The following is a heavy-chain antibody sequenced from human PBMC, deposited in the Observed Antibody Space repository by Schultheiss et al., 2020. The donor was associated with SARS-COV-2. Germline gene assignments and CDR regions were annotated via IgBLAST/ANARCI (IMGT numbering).Heavy chain of an antibody. CDR2: MNPNSGNT. CDR3: ARATGTGDRWSHYYYYYGMDV. Sequence: ASVKVSCKASGGTFSSYAISWVRQAPGQGLEWMGWMNPNSGNTGYAQKFQGRVTMTRNTSISTAYMELSSLRSEDTAVYYCARATGTGDRWSHYYYYYGMDVWGQGTTVTVSS. CDR1: GGTFSSYA. V-gene: IGHV1-8*02. J-gene: IGHJ6*02. D-gene: IGHD1-1*01.